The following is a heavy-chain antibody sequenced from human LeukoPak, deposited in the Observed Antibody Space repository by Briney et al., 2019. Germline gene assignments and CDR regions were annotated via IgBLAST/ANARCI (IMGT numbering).Heavy chain of an antibody. CDR2: ISGSGGST. V-gene: IGHV3-23*01. CDR1: GFTFSSCA. J-gene: IGHJ4*02. CDR3: AKGVYYDSSGYYHKYYFDY. D-gene: IGHD3-22*01. Sequence: PGGSLRLSCAASGFTFSSCAMSWVRQAPGKGLEWVSAISGSGGSTYYADSVKGRFTISRDNSKNTLYLQMNSLRAEDTAVYYCAKGVYYDSSGYYHKYYFDYWGQGTLVTVSS.